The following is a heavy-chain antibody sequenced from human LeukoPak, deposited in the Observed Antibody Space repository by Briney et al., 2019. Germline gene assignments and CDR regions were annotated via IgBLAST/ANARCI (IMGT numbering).Heavy chain of an antibody. CDR3: ARSSAEVLNYYYYAMDV. CDR2: ISGYNGNA. J-gene: IGHJ6*02. D-gene: IGHD6-6*01. V-gene: IGHV1-18*01. Sequence: ASVKVSCKASGYTFTNYGISWIRQAPGQGLEWMGLISGYNGNANYPQKLQGRVTMTTDTSTSTSYMELGSLRSDDTAVYYCARSSAEVLNYYYYAMDVWAQGTTVTVSS. CDR1: GYTFTNYG.